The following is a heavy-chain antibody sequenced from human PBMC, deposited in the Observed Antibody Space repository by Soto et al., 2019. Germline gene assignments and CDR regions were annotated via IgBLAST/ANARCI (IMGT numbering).Heavy chain of an antibody. CDR2: IYPGDSDT. V-gene: IGHV5-51*01. J-gene: IGHJ6*02. D-gene: IGHD3-22*01. CDR1: GYSFTSYW. Sequence: GESLKISCKGSGYSFTSYWIGWVRQMPGKGLEWMGIIYPGDSDTRYSPSFQGQVTISADKSISTAYLQWSSLKASDTAMYYCARQTYYYDSSGYYPGYYYYYYGMDVWGQGTTVTVSS. CDR3: ARQTYYYDSSGYYPGYYYYYYGMDV.